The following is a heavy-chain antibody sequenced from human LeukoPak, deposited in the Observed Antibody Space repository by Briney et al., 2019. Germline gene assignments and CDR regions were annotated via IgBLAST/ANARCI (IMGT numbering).Heavy chain of an antibody. CDR3: ARGRSASYFEY. Sequence: GGSLRLSCAASGFTFSSYGMHWVRQAPGKGLEWVSAISGSGGSTYYADSVKGRFTISRDNSKNTLYLQMNSLRAEDTAVHYCARGRSASYFEYWGQGTLVTVSS. CDR1: GFTFSSYG. D-gene: IGHD6-19*01. CDR2: ISGSGGST. J-gene: IGHJ4*02. V-gene: IGHV3-23*01.